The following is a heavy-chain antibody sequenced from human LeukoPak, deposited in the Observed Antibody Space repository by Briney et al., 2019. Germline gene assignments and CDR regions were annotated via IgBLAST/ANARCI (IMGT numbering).Heavy chain of an antibody. CDR2: MNPNSGNT. CDR1: GYTFTSYD. D-gene: IGHD5-18*01. CDR3: ARGPWIQLWLLGGGNGYYFDY. J-gene: IGHJ4*02. Sequence: GASVKVSCKASGYTFTSYDINWVRQATGQGLEWMGWMNPNSGNTGYAQKFQGRVTMTRNTSICTAYMELSSLRSEDTAVYYCARGPWIQLWLLGGGNGYYFDYWGQGTLVTVSS. V-gene: IGHV1-8*01.